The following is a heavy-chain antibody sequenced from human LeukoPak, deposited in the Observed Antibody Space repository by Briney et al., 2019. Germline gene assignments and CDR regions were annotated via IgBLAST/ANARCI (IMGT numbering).Heavy chain of an antibody. CDR1: GGSFSGYY. J-gene: IGHJ3*01. Sequence: SETLSLTCAVYGGSFSGYYWSWIRQPPGKGLEWIGEINHSGSTNYNPSLKSRVTMSADTSKNQFSLKLSSVTAADTAVYYCARGHVSTGWFLDAFDVWGQGTMVTVSS. V-gene: IGHV4-34*01. D-gene: IGHD6-19*01. CDR2: INHSGST. CDR3: ARGHVSTGWFLDAFDV.